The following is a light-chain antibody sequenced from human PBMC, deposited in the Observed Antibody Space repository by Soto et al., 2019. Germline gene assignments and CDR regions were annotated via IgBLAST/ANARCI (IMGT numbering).Light chain of an antibody. Sequence: EIVLTQSPATLSLYPGERATLSCRASQSVWTYLAWYQQKPGQAPRLLIYGASSRAAGIPDRFSGSGSGTDFTLTISRLEPEDFAVYYCQQYGSSITFGQGTRLEIK. CDR1: QSVWTY. CDR2: GAS. J-gene: IGKJ5*01. CDR3: QQYGSSIT. V-gene: IGKV3-20*01.